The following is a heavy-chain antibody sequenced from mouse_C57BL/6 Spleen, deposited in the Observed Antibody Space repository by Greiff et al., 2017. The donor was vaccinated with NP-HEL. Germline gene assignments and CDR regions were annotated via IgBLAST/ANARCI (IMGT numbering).Heavy chain of an antibody. J-gene: IGHJ2*01. V-gene: IGHV1-64*01. D-gene: IGHD1-1*01. CDR3: ARWCPLMTTVVATNYFDY. CDR2: IHPNSGST. CDR1: GYTFTSYW. Sequence: VQLQQPGAELVKPGASVKLSCKASGYTFTSYWMHWVKQRPGQGLEWIGMIHPNSGSTNYNEKFKSKATLTVDKSSSTAYMQLSSLTSEDSAVYDCARWCPLMTTVVATNYFDYWGQGTTLTVSS.